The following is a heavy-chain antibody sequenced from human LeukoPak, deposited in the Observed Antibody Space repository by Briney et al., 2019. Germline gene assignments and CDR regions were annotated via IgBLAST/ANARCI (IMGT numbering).Heavy chain of an antibody. CDR3: AKDMDHDYDDYGFDY. Sequence: GGTLRLSCAASGFTFSSYVMHWVRQAPGKGLEWVAFISYDGSNKYYADSVKGRCTISRDNSKNTVYLQMNSLRAEDTAVYYCAKDMDHDYDDYGFDYWGQGTPVTVSS. CDR2: ISYDGSNK. J-gene: IGHJ4*02. D-gene: IGHD4-17*01. CDR1: GFTFSSYV. V-gene: IGHV3-30*18.